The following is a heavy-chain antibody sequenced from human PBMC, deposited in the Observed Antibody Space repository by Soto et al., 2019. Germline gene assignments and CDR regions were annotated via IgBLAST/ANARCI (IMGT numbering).Heavy chain of an antibody. V-gene: IGHV4-59*11. CDR3: ARKFSAFDY. Sequence: SETLSLTCTVSGGSISSHYWSWIRQPPGKGLEWIGYIYYSGSTNYNPSLKSRVTISLDTSKNQFSLRLSSVTASDTAVYYCARKFSAFDYWGQGTLVTVSS. D-gene: IGHD1-26*01. CDR1: GGSISSHY. J-gene: IGHJ4*02. CDR2: IYYSGST.